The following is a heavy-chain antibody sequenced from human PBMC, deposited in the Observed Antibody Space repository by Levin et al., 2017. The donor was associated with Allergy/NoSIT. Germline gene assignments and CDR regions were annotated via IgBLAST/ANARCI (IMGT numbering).Heavy chain of an antibody. CDR3: ARSDDSSPRGWFDP. D-gene: IGHD3-22*01. CDR1: GYTFTSYG. CDR2: ISAYNGNT. Sequence: ASVKVSCKASGYTFTSYGISWVRQAPGQGLEWMGWISAYNGNTNYAQKLQGRVTMTTDTSTSTAYMELRSLRSDDTAVDYCARSDDSSPRGWFDPWGQGTLVTVSS. V-gene: IGHV1-18*01. J-gene: IGHJ5*02.